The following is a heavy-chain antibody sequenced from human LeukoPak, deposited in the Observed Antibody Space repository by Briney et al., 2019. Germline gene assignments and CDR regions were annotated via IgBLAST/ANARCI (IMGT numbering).Heavy chain of an antibody. V-gene: IGHV4-30-2*01. CDR1: GGSINSGGFS. Sequence: PSETLSLTCAVSGGSINSGGFSWSWIRQPPGKGLEWIGYIYHSGSTYYNPSLKSRVTISVDRSKKQFSLKLSSVTAADTAVYYCARSILLWFGELLAWFDPWGQGTLVTVSS. CDR3: ARSILLWFGELLAWFDP. CDR2: IYHSGST. J-gene: IGHJ5*02. D-gene: IGHD3-10*01.